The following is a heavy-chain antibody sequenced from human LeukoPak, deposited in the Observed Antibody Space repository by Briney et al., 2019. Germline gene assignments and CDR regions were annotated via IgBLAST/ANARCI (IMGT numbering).Heavy chain of an antibody. CDR2: IHYSGTT. CDR1: GGSINSHYY. CDR3: AREDYSKYYFDY. V-gene: IGHV4-59*01. J-gene: IGHJ4*02. D-gene: IGHD4-11*01. Sequence: SETLSLTCTVSGGSINSHYYWSWIRQPPGKGLEWIGYIHYSGTTNYQSSLKSRVTISVDTSKNQFSLKLSSVTAADTAVYYCAREDYSKYYFDYGGQGTLVTVS.